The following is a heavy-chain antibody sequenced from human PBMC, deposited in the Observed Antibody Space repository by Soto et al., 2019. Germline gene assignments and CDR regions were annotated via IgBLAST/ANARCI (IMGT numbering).Heavy chain of an antibody. Sequence: PGGSLRLSCAASGFTFSSYSMNWVRQAPGKGLEWVSSISSSSSYIYYADSVKGRFTISRDNAKNSLYLQMNSLRAEDTAVYYCARATMDDLWSGSLWFDPWGQGTLVTVSS. V-gene: IGHV3-21*01. CDR3: ARATMDDLWSGSLWFDP. CDR1: GFTFSSYS. J-gene: IGHJ5*02. D-gene: IGHD3-3*01. CDR2: ISSSSSYI.